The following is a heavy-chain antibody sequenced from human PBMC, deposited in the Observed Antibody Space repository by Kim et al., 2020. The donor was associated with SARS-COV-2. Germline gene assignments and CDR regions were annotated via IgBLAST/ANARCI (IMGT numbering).Heavy chain of an antibody. V-gene: IGHV3-7*03. J-gene: IGHJ6*02. Sequence: KYYVDSVKGRFTISRGNAKNSLYLQMNSLRAEDTAVYYCARLTTYYGMDVWGQGTTVTVSS. CDR3: ARLTTYYGMDV. CDR2: K. D-gene: IGHD4-17*01.